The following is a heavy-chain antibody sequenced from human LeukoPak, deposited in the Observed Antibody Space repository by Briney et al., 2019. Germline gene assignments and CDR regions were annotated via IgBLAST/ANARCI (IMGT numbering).Heavy chain of an antibody. J-gene: IGHJ4*02. CDR2: IKSDGSGT. Sequence: GGSLRLSCAASGFTFSVAWMHWVRQAPGKGLVWVSVIKSDGSGTTNADSVKGRFTISRDNAKNTVYLQMNSLRDEDTAVYYCAKDYFGSLEYWGQGTLVTVSS. CDR3: AKDYFGSLEY. D-gene: IGHD2/OR15-2a*01. V-gene: IGHV3-74*03. CDR1: GFTFSVAW.